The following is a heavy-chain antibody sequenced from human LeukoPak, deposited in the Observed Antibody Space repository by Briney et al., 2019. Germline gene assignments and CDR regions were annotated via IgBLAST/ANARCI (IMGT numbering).Heavy chain of an antibody. CDR3: AREAAVYDFWSDEEY. CDR2: IIPILGIA. Sequence: GASVKVSCKASGGTFSSYAISWVRQAPGQGLEWMGRIIPILGIANYAQKFQGRVTITADKSTSTAYMELSSLRSEDTAVYYCAREAAVYDFWSDEEYWGQGTLVTVSS. J-gene: IGHJ4*02. V-gene: IGHV1-69*04. CDR1: GGTFSSYA. D-gene: IGHD3-3*01.